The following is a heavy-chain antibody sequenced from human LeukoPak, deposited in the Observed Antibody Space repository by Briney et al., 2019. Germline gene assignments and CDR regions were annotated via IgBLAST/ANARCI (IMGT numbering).Heavy chain of an antibody. Sequence: ASVKVSCKASGGTFRTYSVTWVRQAPGQGLEWMGGIIPIFGTPDYAQKFQGRVKVTTDDATGTAYMELSSLMSEDTAIYYCARVDRYHFYLDVWGKGTPVTVSS. J-gene: IGHJ6*03. CDR2: IIPIFGTP. CDR3: ARVDRYHFYLDV. V-gene: IGHV1-69*05. CDR1: GGTFRTYS.